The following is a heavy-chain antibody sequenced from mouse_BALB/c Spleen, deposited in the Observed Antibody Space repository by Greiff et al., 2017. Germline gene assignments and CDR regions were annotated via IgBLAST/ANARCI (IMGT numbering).Heavy chain of an antibody. Sequence: ESGPGLVKPSQSLSLTCSVTGYSITSGYYWNWIRQFPGNKLEWMGYISYDGSNNYNPSLKNRISITRDTSKNQFFLKLNSVTTEDTATYYCARVGGLLRGFAYWGQGTLVTVSA. CDR2: ISYDGSN. CDR3: ARVGGLLRGFAY. D-gene: IGHD2-3*01. V-gene: IGHV3-6*02. CDR1: GYSITSGYY. J-gene: IGHJ3*01.